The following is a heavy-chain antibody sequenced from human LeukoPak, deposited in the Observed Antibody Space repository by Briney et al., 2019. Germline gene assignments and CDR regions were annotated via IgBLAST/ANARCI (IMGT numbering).Heavy chain of an antibody. CDR3: ARETPKDGSSSTSVYAFDI. J-gene: IGHJ3*02. CDR2: IYTSGST. D-gene: IGHD6-13*01. CDR1: GGSISSSSYY. Sequence: PSETLSLTCTVSGGSISSSSYYWGWIRQPAGKGLEWIGRIYTSGSTNYNPSLKSRVTMSVDTSKNQFSLKLSSVTAADTAVYYCARETPKDGSSSTSVYAFDIWGQGTMVTVSS. V-gene: IGHV4-61*02.